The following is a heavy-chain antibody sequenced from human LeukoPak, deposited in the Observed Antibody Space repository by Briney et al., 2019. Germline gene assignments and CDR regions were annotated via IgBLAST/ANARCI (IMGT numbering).Heavy chain of an antibody. J-gene: IGHJ4*02. D-gene: IGHD3-16*01. CDR2: IYYSGST. CDR1: GGSISSGGYY. CDR3: ARGGRGKRGFDY. Sequence: SETLSLICTVSGGSISSGGYYWSWIRQHPGRGLEWSGYIYYSGSTYYNPSLKSRVTISVDTSKKQFSLKLSSVTAADTAVYYCARGGRGKRGFDYWGQGTLVTVSS. V-gene: IGHV4-31*03.